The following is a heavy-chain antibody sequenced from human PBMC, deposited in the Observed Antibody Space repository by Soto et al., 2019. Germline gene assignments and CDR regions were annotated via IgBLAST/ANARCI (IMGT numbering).Heavy chain of an antibody. V-gene: IGHV4-4*02. Sequence: QVQLQESGPGLLKPSGTLSLICAVSGGSISSSNWWTWVRQPPGKGLEWIAEIDHSGITNYNPSLKSRLTISLDRSRNQFSLGLSSVTAADTAVYYCAKRSVYGDVDYWGQVTLVTVSS. CDR1: GGSISSSNW. CDR3: AKRSVYGDVDY. CDR2: IDHSGIT. D-gene: IGHD4-17*01. J-gene: IGHJ4*02.